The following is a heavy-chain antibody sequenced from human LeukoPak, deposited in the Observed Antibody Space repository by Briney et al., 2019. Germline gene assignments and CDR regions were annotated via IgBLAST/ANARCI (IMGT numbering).Heavy chain of an antibody. CDR2: INWNGGST. J-gene: IGHJ4*02. Sequence: SGGSLRLSCAAPGFTFDDYGMSWVRQAPGKGLEWVSGINWNGGSTGYADSVKGRFTISRDNAKNSLYLQMNSLRAEDTALYYCASISGPDYYGSGSYLRDYWGQGTLVTVSS. CDR1: GFTFDDYG. CDR3: ASISGPDYYGSGSYLRDY. V-gene: IGHV3-20*04. D-gene: IGHD3-10*01.